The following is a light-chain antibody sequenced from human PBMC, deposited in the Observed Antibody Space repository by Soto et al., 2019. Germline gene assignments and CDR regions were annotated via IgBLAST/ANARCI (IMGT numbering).Light chain of an antibody. CDR1: QTISSW. J-gene: IGKJ1*01. CDR2: KAS. V-gene: IGKV1-5*03. Sequence: EIQLKQYPSTLSGSVGDRVTITCRASQTISSWLAWYQQKPGKAPKLLIYKASTLKSGVPSRFSGSGSGTEFTLTISSLQPDDFATNYCQHYNSYSDAFGQGTK. CDR3: QHYNSYSDA.